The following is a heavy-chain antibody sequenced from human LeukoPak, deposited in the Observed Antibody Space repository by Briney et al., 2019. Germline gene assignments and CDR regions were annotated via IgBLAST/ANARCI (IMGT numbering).Heavy chain of an antibody. J-gene: IGHJ6*03. V-gene: IGHV4-34*01. CDR2: INHSGST. CDR3: ARARLGQQLVWSHNYYYYMDD. CDR1: GGSFSGYY. D-gene: IGHD6-6*01. Sequence: SETLSLTCAVYGGSFSGYYWSWIRQPPGKGLEWIGEINHSGSTNYNPSLKSRVTISVDTSKNQFSLKLSSVTAADTAVYYCARARLGQQLVWSHNYYYYMDDWGKGTTVTVSS.